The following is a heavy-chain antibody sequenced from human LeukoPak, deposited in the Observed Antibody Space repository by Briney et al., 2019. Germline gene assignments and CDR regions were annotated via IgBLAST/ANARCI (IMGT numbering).Heavy chain of an antibody. CDR3: ARRDSFSPTAQLDY. CDR2: INPNSGGT. J-gene: IGHJ4*02. V-gene: IGHV1-2*02. Sequence: ASVKVSCKASGYTFTGYYMHWVRQAPGQGLEWMGWINPNSGGTNYAQKFQGRVTITADESTSTAYMELSSLRSEDTAVYYCARRDSFSPTAQLDYWGQGTLVTVSS. CDR1: GYTFTGYY. D-gene: IGHD1-14*01.